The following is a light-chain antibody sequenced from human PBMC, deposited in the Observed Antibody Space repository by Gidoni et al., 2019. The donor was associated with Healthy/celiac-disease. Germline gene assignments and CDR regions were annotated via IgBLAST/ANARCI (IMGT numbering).Light chain of an antibody. CDR1: SSNIGAGYD. V-gene: IGLV1-40*01. CDR2: GNS. Sequence: PGQRVTIPCTGSSSNIGAGYDVHWYQQLPGTAPKLLIYGNSNRPSGVPDRFSGSKSGTSASLAITGLQAEDEADYYCQSYDSSLSGSWVFGGGTKLTVL. CDR3: QSYDSSLSGSWV. J-gene: IGLJ3*02.